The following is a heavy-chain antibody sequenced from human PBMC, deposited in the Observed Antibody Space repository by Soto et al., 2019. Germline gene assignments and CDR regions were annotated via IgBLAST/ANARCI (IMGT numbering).Heavy chain of an antibody. CDR2: IYPGDSET. CDR1: GYSFTIFW. V-gene: IGHV5-51*01. J-gene: IGHJ6*02. Sequence: AGESLKISCKGFGYSFTIFWIGWVRQMPGKGLEWMGMIYPGDSETRYSPSFQGQVTMSVDKSSSTAYLQWHSLKASDSAMYYCARPGAGAVFGLVTPYYYGMDVWGQGTTVTVSS. CDR3: ARPGAGAVFGLVTPYYYGMDV. D-gene: IGHD3-3*01.